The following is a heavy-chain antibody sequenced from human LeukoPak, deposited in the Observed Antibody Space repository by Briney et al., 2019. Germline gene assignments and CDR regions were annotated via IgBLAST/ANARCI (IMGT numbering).Heavy chain of an antibody. CDR2: TSYDGSNK. CDR1: GSTFSSYA. CDR3: ARARDWEYYDFWSGYYADFDY. D-gene: IGHD3-3*01. Sequence: PGGSLRLSCAASGSTFSSYAMHWVRQAPGKGLEWVAVTSYDGSNKYYADSVKGRFTISRDNAKNSLYLQMNSLRAEDTAVYYCARARDWEYYDFWSGYYADFDYWGQGTLVTVSS. J-gene: IGHJ4*02. V-gene: IGHV3-30-3*01.